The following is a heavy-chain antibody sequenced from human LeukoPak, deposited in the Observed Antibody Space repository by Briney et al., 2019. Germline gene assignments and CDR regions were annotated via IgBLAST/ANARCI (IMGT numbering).Heavy chain of an antibody. J-gene: IGHJ2*01. D-gene: IGHD2-2*02. CDR1: GGTFSSYA. CDR2: IIPIFGTA. V-gene: IGHV1-69*13. CDR3: ARESCSSTSCYKFEWYFDL. Sequence: GASVKVSCKASGGTFSSYAISWVRQAPGQGLEWMGGIIPIFGTANYAQKFQGRVTITADESTSTAYMELSSLRSEDTAVYYCARESCSSTSCYKFEWYFDLWGRGTLVTVSS.